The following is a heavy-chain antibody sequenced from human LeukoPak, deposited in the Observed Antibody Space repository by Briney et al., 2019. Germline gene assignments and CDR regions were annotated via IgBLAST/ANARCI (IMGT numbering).Heavy chain of an antibody. CDR1: GFTFSSYG. CDR3: IVLVLPSSFWHFDL. D-gene: IGHD1-26*01. V-gene: IGHV3-33*03. J-gene: IGHJ2*01. Sequence: GGSLRLSCAASGFTFSSYGMHWVRQAPGKGLEWVAVISVDGSKRYYGDSVKGRFTISRDDSKNTVFLQMNSLTVEDTAVYYCIVLVLPSSFWHFDLWGRGTLVNVSS. CDR2: ISVDGSKR.